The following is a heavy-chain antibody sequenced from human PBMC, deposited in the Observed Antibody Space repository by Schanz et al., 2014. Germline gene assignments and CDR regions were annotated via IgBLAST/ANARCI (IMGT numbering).Heavy chain of an antibody. J-gene: IGHJ4*02. V-gene: IGHV3-23*04. CDR1: GFTFITYT. Sequence: EVQLVESGGGVVQPGRSLRLSCATSGFTFITYTMNWVRQTPGKGLEWVSRMIGSGSSVFYAGSVKGRFTISRDNLKNTVYLQMNSLRAGDTAVYYCAKDGRLPYYGTGSDFDYWGQGTLVAVSS. CDR3: AKDGRLPYYGTGSDFDY. CDR2: MIGSGSSV. D-gene: IGHD3-22*01.